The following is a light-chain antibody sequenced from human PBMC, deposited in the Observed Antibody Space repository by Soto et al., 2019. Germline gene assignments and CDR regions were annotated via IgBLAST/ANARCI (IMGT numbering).Light chain of an antibody. CDR2: DAS. CDR1: QSVSSY. CDR3: QQYNNWPLT. V-gene: IGKV3-11*01. J-gene: IGKJ4*01. Sequence: IVLTQSPATLSLSPGERATLSCRASQSVSSYLAWYQQKPGQAPRLLIYDASNRATGIPARFSGSGSGTDFTLTISSLEPEDFAVYYCQQYNNWPLTFGGGTKVDIK.